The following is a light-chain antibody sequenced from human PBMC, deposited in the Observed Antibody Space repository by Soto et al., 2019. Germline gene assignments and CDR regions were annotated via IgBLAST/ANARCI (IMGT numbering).Light chain of an antibody. CDR2: KAS. CDR1: QSISNW. J-gene: IGKJ2*01. Sequence: IQMTQSPSTLSASVGDRVTITCRASQSISNWLAWYQQKPGKAPKLLIYKASSLESGVPSRFSGSGSGTEFTLTISSLQPDDFATYYCQQYNSYSYTFGQGTKLEIK. V-gene: IGKV1-5*03. CDR3: QQYNSYSYT.